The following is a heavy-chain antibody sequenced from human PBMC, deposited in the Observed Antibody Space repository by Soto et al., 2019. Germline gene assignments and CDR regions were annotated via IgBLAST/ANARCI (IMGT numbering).Heavy chain of an antibody. CDR3: ARVTAMEQTFDY. Sequence: SVKVSCKASGGTFSSYAISWVRQAPGQGLEWMGGIIPIFGTANYAQKFQGRVTITADESTSTAYMELSSLRSEDTAVYYCARVTAMEQTFDYWGQGTLVTVSS. CDR2: IIPIFGTA. D-gene: IGHD5-18*01. V-gene: IGHV1-69*13. J-gene: IGHJ4*02. CDR1: GGTFSSYA.